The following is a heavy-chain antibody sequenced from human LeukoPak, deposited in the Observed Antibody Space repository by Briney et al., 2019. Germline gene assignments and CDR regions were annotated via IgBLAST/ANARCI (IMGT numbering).Heavy chain of an antibody. V-gene: IGHV3-53*01. D-gene: IGHD1-26*01. Sequence: GGSLRLSCAASGFTVSSNYMNWVRQAPGKGLEWVSVIYSGGSTYYADSVKGRFTISRDNSKNTLYLQMNSLRAEDTAVYYCAKKVGANTYYYYYMDVWGKGTTVTVSS. CDR1: GFTVSSNY. CDR3: AKKVGANTYYYYYMDV. CDR2: IYSGGST. J-gene: IGHJ6*03.